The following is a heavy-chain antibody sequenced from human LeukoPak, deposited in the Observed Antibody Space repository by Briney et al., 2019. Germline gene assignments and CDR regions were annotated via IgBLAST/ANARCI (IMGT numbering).Heavy chain of an antibody. CDR2: ISSSRSYI. CDR3: GMFMAAPYYFDY. D-gene: IGHD6-13*01. CDR1: GFTFSSYS. Sequence: GGSLRLSCAASGFTFSSYSMNWVRQAPGKGLEWVSFISSSRSYIYYADSVKGRFTISRDKGKNSLYLQMKSLRAEDTAVYYFGMFMAAPYYFDYWGRGTLVTVSS. J-gene: IGHJ4*02. V-gene: IGHV3-21*01.